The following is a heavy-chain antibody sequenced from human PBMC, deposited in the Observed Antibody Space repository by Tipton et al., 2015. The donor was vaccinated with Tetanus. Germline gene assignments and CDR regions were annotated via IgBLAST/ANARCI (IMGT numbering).Heavy chain of an antibody. Sequence: SLRLSCAASGFTFSSAWMNWVRLPPGKGLEWVGRIRNRASGDATGYAAPVKGRFTISRDDSTSTVHLQLNGLTTDDTGVYFCAADVPAPLSQIDYWGQGTLVTVSS. CDR3: AADVPAPLSQIDY. CDR2: IRNRASGDAT. D-gene: IGHD2-2*01. V-gene: IGHV3-15*01. CDR1: GFTFSSAW. J-gene: IGHJ4*02.